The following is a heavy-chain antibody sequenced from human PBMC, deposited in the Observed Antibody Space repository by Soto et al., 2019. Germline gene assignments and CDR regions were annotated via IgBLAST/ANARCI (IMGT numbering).Heavy chain of an antibody. CDR2: IVPMFDTT. J-gene: IGHJ4*02. Sequence: VQLVQSGTEVKKPGSSVKVSCKASGGAFGSYAINWVRQAPGQGLEWMGGIVPMFDTTNYAQRFQGRVTVTADESTSTVYLELTRLRSEDTGMYYCTRHRGYSSGYWGQDFWGQGTLVTVSS. D-gene: IGHD5-12*01. CDR3: TRHRGYSSGYWGQDF. CDR1: GGAFGSYA. V-gene: IGHV1-69*01.